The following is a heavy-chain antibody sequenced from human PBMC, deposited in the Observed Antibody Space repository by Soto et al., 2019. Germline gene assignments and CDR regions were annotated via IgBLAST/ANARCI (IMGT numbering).Heavy chain of an antibody. Sequence: ASVKVSCKASGGTFSSYAISWVRQAPGQGLEWMGGIIPIFGTANYAQKFQGRVTITADESTSTAYMELSSLRSEDTAVYYCARARYYYDSSGDFDYWGQGTLVTVS. CDR1: GGTFSSYA. J-gene: IGHJ4*02. CDR2: IIPIFGTA. V-gene: IGHV1-69*13. D-gene: IGHD3-22*01. CDR3: ARARYYYDSSGDFDY.